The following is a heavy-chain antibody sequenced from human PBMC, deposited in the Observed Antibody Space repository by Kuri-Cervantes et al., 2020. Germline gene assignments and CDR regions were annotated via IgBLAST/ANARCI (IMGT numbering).Heavy chain of an antibody. CDR2: IYYSGST. CDR1: GGSISSGGYY. J-gene: IGHJ4*02. Sequence: SETLSLTCTVSGGSISSGGYYWSWIRQPPGKGLEWIGYIYYSGSTNYNPSLKSRVTISVDTSKNQFSLKLSSVTAADTAVYYCARDGSYYDSSGYYSQHFDYWGQGTLVTVSS. CDR3: ARDGSYYDSSGYYSQHFDY. V-gene: IGHV4-61*08. D-gene: IGHD3-22*01.